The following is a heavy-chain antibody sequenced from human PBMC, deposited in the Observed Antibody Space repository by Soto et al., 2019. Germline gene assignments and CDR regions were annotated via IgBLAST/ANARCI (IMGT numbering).Heavy chain of an antibody. Sequence: SETLSLTCTVSGGSISSGGYYWSWIRQHPGKGLEWIGYIYYSGSTYYNPSLKSRVTISVDTSKNQFSLKLSSVTAADTAVYYCARGHCSGGSCYSPDYYYYYYMDVWGKGTTVTVSS. D-gene: IGHD2-15*01. CDR3: ARGHCSGGSCYSPDYYYYYYMDV. CDR2: IYYSGST. V-gene: IGHV4-31*03. J-gene: IGHJ6*03. CDR1: GGSISSGGYY.